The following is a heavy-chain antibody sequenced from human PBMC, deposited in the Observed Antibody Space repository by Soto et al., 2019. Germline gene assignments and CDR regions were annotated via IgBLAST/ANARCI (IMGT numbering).Heavy chain of an antibody. V-gene: IGHV4-59*08. D-gene: IGHD3-10*01. Sequence: SETLSLTCTVSGGSISSYYWSWIRQPPGKGLEWIGYIYYSGSTNYNPSLKSRVTISVDTSKNQFSLKLSSVTAADTAVYYCARLSSGKFDPWGQGTLVTVSS. CDR3: ARLSSGKFDP. CDR2: IYYSGST. J-gene: IGHJ5*02. CDR1: GGSISSYY.